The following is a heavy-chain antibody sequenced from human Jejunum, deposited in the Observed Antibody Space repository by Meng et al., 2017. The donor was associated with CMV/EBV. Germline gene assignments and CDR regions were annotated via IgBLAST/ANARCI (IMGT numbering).Heavy chain of an antibody. CDR1: AFTFSDFN. CDR2: ISSDSTYT. J-gene: IGHJ3*01. Sequence: AFTFSDFNMDWVRQAPGKGLEWVSSISSDSTYTSYADSVKGRFTISRDTSKNTLYLQMNSLTADDTAMYYCVKGVTSTSPYRAFDVLGQGTLVTVSS. V-gene: IGHV3-21*04. D-gene: IGHD2/OR15-2a*01. CDR3: VKGVTSTSPYRAFDV.